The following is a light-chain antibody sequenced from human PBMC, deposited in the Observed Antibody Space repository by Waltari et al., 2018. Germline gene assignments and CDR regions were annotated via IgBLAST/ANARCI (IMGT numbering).Light chain of an antibody. Sequence: EVVLTQSPGTLSLSPGERATLSCRASQGVGKYLAWYQQRPGQAPRILLYHTSIRATGIPDRFSGGGYVTDFSLTISRLEPEDFAVYYCQKYDFLPATFGQGTTVEIK. CDR3: QKYDFLPAT. CDR2: HTS. J-gene: IGKJ1*01. CDR1: QGVGKY. V-gene: IGKV3-20*01.